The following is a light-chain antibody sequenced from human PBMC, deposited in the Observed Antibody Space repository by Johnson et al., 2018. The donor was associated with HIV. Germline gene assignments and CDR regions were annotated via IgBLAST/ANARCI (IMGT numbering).Light chain of an antibody. J-gene: IGLJ1*01. CDR1: SSNIGNNY. CDR3: GTWDISLSAGGV. Sequence: QSVLTQPPSVSAAPVQKVTISCSGSSSNIGNNYVSWYQQLPGAAPKLLIYENNQRHSGFHDRFSGSKSGTSATLAFPRLQIGDEADYYCGTWDISLSAGGVFGPGTKVTVL. V-gene: IGLV1-51*02. CDR2: ENN.